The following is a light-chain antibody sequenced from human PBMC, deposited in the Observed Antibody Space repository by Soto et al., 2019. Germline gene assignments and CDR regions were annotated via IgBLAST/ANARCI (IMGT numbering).Light chain of an antibody. V-gene: IGKV3-15*01. CDR2: GAS. CDR3: QQYNNWPRAT. J-gene: IGKJ4*01. CDR1: QSVSSK. Sequence: EIVMTQSPATLSVSPGARGPLSCRASQSVSSKIAWYQQKPGQAPRLLIYGASTRATGTPARISGSGSGTEFTLTISSLQSEDFAVYYCQQYNNWPRATFGGGTKVDIK.